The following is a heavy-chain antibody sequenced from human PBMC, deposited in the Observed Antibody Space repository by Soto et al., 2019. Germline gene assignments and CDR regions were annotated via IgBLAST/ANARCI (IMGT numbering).Heavy chain of an antibody. D-gene: IGHD3-10*01. Sequence: GGSLRLSCAASGFTCSSYGMHWVRQAPGKGLERMAVIWYDGSNKYDADSVQGRFTLSRDTSQNTVYLQMNSLRDEDTAVYYCARCPDINMVRGVIGYGMDVWGQGPTVTVSS. CDR2: IWYDGSNK. CDR1: GFTCSSYG. CDR3: ARCPDINMVRGVIGYGMDV. V-gene: IGHV3-33*01. J-gene: IGHJ6*02.